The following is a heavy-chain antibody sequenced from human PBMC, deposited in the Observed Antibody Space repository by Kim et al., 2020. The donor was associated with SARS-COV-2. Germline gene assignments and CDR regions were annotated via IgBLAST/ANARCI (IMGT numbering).Heavy chain of an antibody. CDR3: AKSCSSGGCYTVSD. D-gene: IGHD2-15*01. J-gene: IGHJ4*02. Sequence: GGSLRLSCAASGFTFSRHSMTWVRQAPGKGLEWVSAISPSGGSTYYADSVKGRFTISRDNSKNTLHLQMNSLRVDDTAVYYCAKSCSSGGCYTVSDWGQGTLVTVSS. CDR2: ISPSGGST. CDR1: GFTFSRHS. V-gene: IGHV3-23*01.